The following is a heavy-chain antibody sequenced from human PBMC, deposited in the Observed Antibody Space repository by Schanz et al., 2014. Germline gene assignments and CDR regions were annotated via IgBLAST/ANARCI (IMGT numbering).Heavy chain of an antibody. J-gene: IGHJ5*02. D-gene: IGHD3-10*01. V-gene: IGHV3-74*02. CDR3: ARPALSFGDNCFDP. CDR1: GFTFSSYW. CDR2: IKSDGSST. Sequence: EVQLLESGGGLVQPGGSLRLSCAASGFTFSSYWMHWVRQVPGKGLVWVSRIKSDGSSTSYADSVKGRFTISRDNAKNTLYLQMNSLIAEDTAVYYCARPALSFGDNCFDPWGQGTLVTVSS.